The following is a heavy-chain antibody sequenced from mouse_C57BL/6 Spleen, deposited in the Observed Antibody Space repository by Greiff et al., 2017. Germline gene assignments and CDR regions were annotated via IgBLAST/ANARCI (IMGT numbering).Heavy chain of an antibody. CDR2: INYDGSST. J-gene: IGHJ2*01. V-gene: IGHV5-16*01. Sequence: EVKLMESEGGLVQPGSSMKLSCTASGFTFSDYYMAWVRQVPEKGLEWVANINYDGSSTYYLDSLKSRFIISGDNAKNILYLQMSSLKSEDTATYYCARDGLYGSYFDYWGQGTTLTVSS. CDR3: ARDGLYGSYFDY. CDR1: GFTFSDYY. D-gene: IGHD1-1*01.